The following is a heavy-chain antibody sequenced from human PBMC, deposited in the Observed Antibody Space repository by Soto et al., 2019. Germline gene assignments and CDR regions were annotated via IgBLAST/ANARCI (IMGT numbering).Heavy chain of an antibody. CDR1: GFTFSNNW. CDR3: ARFGTYYESSGFLY. D-gene: IGHD3-22*01. V-gene: IGHV3-74*01. Sequence: EVHLVESGGGLVQPGGSLRLSCAASGFTFSNNWMHWVRQAPGKGPVWVSRINSDGTTTSYADSVKGRFTISRDNAKNTLYLQMNSLRSEDTAVYYCARFGTYYESSGFLYWCQGTLVTVSS. J-gene: IGHJ4*02. CDR2: INSDGTTT.